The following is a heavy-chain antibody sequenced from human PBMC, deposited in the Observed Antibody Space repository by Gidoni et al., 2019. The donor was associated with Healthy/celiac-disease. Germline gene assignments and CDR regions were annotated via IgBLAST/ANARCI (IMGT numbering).Heavy chain of an antibody. CDR3: AKVRRGGYDYELYYYYGMDV. V-gene: IGHV3-23*01. J-gene: IGHJ6*02. Sequence: EVQLLESGGGLVQPGESLRLSCAASGFTFSSYAMSWVRQAPGKGLEWVSAISGSGGSTYYADSVKGRFTISRDNSKNTLYLQMNSLRAEDTAVYYCAKVRRGGYDYELYYYYGMDVWGQGTTVTVSS. CDR2: ISGSGGST. CDR1: GFTFSSYA. D-gene: IGHD5-12*01.